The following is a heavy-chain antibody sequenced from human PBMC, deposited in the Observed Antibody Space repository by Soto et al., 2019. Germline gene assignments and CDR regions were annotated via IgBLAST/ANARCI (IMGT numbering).Heavy chain of an antibody. CDR1: GSSVSSNSAA. Sequence: SQTLSLTCAMSGSSVSSNSAAWNWIRQSPSRGLEWLGRTYYRSKWYNDYAVSVKSRITINPDTSKNQFSLQLNSVTPEDTAVYYCARDPSLGLGNRYGMDVWGQGTTVTVSS. CDR2: TYYRSKWYN. V-gene: IGHV6-1*01. D-gene: IGHD7-27*01. CDR3: ARDPSLGLGNRYGMDV. J-gene: IGHJ6*01.